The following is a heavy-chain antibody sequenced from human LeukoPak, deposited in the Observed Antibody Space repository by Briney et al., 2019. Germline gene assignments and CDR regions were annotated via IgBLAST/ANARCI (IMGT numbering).Heavy chain of an antibody. D-gene: IGHD3-3*01. CDR2: ISSSGSTI. V-gene: IGHV3-48*04. CDR1: GFTFSSYA. CDR3: ARDGYDFWSGIDY. Sequence: PGGSLRLSCAASGFTFSSYAMSWVRQAPGKGLEWVSYISSSGSTIYYADSVKGRFTISRDNAKNSLYLQMNSLRAEDTAVYYCARDGYDFWSGIDYWGQGTLVTVSS. J-gene: IGHJ4*02.